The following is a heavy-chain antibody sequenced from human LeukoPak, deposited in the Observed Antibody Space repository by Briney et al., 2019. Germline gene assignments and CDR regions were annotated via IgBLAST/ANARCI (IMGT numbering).Heavy chain of an antibody. CDR1: GGSISSSSYY. CDR3: ARNNWFYGMDV. D-gene: IGHD1-1*01. Sequence: SETLSLTCTVSGGSISSSSYYWGWIRQPPGKGLEWIGSIYYSGSTYYNPSLKSRVTISVDTSKDQFSLKLSSVTAADTAVYYCARNNWFYGMDVWGQGTTVTVSS. J-gene: IGHJ6*02. CDR2: IYYSGST. V-gene: IGHV4-39*01.